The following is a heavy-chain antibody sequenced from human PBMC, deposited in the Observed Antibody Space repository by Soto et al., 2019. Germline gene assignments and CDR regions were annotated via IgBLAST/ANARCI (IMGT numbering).Heavy chain of an antibody. Sequence: PGGSLRLSCAASGFTFSSYAMSWVRQAPGKGLEWVSAISGSGGSTYYADSVKGRFTISRDNSKNTLYLQMNSLRAEDTALYYCATSGRYSYYGMDVWGQGTTVTVSS. CDR2: ISGSGGST. CDR1: GFTFSSYA. V-gene: IGHV3-23*01. CDR3: ATSGRYSYYGMDV. D-gene: IGHD3-3*01. J-gene: IGHJ6*02.